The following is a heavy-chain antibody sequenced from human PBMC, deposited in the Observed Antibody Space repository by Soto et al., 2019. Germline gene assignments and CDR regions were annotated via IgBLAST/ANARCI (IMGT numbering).Heavy chain of an antibody. J-gene: IGHJ6*02. CDR2: IIPILGIA. CDR3: ARYSPGIAAADPGGYYYYGMDV. D-gene: IGHD6-13*01. Sequence: GASVKVSCKASGYTFTSYGISWVRQAPGQGLEWMGRIIPILGIANYAQKFQGRVTITADKSTSTAYMELSSLRSEDTAVYYCARYSPGIAAADPGGYYYYGMDVWGQGTTVTVSS. CDR1: GYTFTSYG. V-gene: IGHV1-69*04.